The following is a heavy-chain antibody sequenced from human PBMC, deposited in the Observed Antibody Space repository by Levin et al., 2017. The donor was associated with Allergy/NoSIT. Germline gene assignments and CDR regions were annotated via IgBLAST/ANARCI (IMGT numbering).Heavy chain of an antibody. D-gene: IGHD3-22*01. J-gene: IGHJ6*02. CDR1: GGTFSSYA. V-gene: IGHV1-69*13. Sequence: SVKVSCKASGGTFSSYAISWVRQAPGQGLEWMGGIIPIFGTANYAQKFQGRVTITADESTSTAYMELSSLRSEDTAVYYCASYDSIQNYYYYGMDVWGQGTTVTVSS. CDR3: ASYDSIQNYYYYGMDV. CDR2: IIPIFGTA.